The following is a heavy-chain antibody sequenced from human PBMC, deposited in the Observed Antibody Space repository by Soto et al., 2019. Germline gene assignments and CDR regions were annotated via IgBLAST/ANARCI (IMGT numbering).Heavy chain of an antibody. CDR2: ISAYNGNT. V-gene: IGHV1-18*01. CDR3: ARDTVGGAAATTNDY. J-gene: IGHJ4*02. D-gene: IGHD2-15*01. Sequence: GASVKVSCKASGYTFTSYGISWVRQAPGQGLEWMGWISAYNGNTNYAQKLQGRVTMTTDTSTSTAYMELRSLRSDDTAVYYCARDTVGGAAATTNDYWGQGTLVTVSS. CDR1: GYTFTSYG.